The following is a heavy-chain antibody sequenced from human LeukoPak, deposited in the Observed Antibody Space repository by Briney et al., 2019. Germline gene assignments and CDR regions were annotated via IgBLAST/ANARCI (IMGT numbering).Heavy chain of an antibody. D-gene: IGHD3-10*01. J-gene: IGHJ6*02. V-gene: IGHV4-34*01. CDR2: INHSGST. CDR3: ASGHHGSGSMDV. CDR1: GGSFSGYY. Sequence: SETLSLTCAVYGGSFSGYYWSWIRQPPGKGLEWIGEINHSGSTNYNPSLKSRVTISVDTSKNQFSLKLSSVTAADTAVYYCASGHHGSGSMDVWGQGTTVTVSS.